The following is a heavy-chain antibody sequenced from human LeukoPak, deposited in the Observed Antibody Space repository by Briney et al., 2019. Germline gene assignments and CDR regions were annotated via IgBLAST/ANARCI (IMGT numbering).Heavy chain of an antibody. CDR1: GFTFTSSA. D-gene: IGHD1-26*01. V-gene: IGHV1-58*02. CDR2: IVVGSGNT. J-gene: IGHJ3*02. CDR3: AADGKAWELLSSGAFDI. Sequence: SVKVSCKASGFTFTSSAMQWVRQARGQRLEWIGWIVVGSGNTNYAQKFQERVTITRDMSTSTAYMELSSLRSEDTAVCYCAADGKAWELLSSGAFDIWGQGTMVTVSS.